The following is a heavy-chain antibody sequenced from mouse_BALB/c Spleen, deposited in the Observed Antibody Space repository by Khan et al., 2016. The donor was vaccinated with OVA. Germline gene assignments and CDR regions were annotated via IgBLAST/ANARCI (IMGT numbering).Heavy chain of an antibody. CDR2: IWGDGST. CDR3: ARAYYGNYREAMDY. CDR1: GFSLTGYG. J-gene: IGHJ4*01. Sequence: VQLQESGPGLVAPSQSLSITCTVSGFSLTGYGVNWVRQPPGKGLEWLGMIWGDGSTDYNSALKSRLSISKDNSKSQAFLKMNSLQTDDTAMYYCARAYYGNYREAMDYWGQGTSVTVSS. V-gene: IGHV2-6-7*01. D-gene: IGHD2-10*01.